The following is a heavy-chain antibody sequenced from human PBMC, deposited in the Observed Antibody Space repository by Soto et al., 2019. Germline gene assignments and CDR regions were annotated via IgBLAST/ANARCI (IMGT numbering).Heavy chain of an antibody. CDR3: ARHRDDYGSGSYYNRIDF. CDR2: IIPIFGTP. CDR1: GGIFSTYA. J-gene: IGHJ4*02. D-gene: IGHD3-10*01. Sequence: QVQLVQSGAEVKKPGSSVKVSCKASGGIFSTYAISWLRQAPGQGLEWMGGIIPIFGTPNYAQRFQGRVTITADESTTTSYMELSRLKSEDTAVYYCARHRDDYGSGSYYNRIDFWGQGTLVTVSS. V-gene: IGHV1-69*01.